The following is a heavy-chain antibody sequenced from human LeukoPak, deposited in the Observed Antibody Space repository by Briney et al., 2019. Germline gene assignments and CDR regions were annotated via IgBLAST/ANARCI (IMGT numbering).Heavy chain of an antibody. V-gene: IGHV4-61*01. CDR2: IYFSGST. Sequence: SETLSLTCTVSGGSVSSGTYFWSWIRQPPGKGLEWIGYIYFSGSTNYNPSLKSRVTISVDTSKSQFSLKLSSVTAADTAVYYCAREEGITMVRGVTSYYYYGMDVWGKGTTVTVSS. CDR3: AREEGITMVRGVTSYYYYGMDV. D-gene: IGHD3-10*01. J-gene: IGHJ6*04. CDR1: GGSVSSGTYF.